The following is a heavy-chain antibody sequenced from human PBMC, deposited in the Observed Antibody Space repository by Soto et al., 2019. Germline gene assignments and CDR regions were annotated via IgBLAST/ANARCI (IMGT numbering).Heavy chain of an antibody. V-gene: IGHV4-30-4*01. J-gene: IGHJ3*02. Sequence: SETLSLTCTVSGGSISSGDYYWSWIRQPPGKGLEWIGYIYYSGSTYYNPSLKSRVTISVDTSKNQFSLKLSSVTAADTAVYYCARAVLLGYSYVRNAFEIWGQGTMVTVSS. CDR3: ARAVLLGYSYVRNAFEI. CDR1: GGSISSGDYY. D-gene: IGHD5-18*01. CDR2: IYYSGST.